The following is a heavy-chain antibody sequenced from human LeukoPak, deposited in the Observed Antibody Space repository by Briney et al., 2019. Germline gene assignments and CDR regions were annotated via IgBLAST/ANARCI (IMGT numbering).Heavy chain of an antibody. CDR2: IRYDGSKK. V-gene: IGHV3-30*02. D-gene: IGHD2-21*01. J-gene: IGHJ1*01. CDR3: AKDPGPYCGGDCSASGYFQH. CDR1: GFTFSSYG. Sequence: GGSLRLSCAASGFTFSSYGMHWVRQAPGKGLEWVAFIRYDGSKKYYADSVKGRFTISRDNSKNTLYLQMNSLRAEDTAVYYCAKDPGPYCGGDCSASGYFQHWGQGTLVTVSS.